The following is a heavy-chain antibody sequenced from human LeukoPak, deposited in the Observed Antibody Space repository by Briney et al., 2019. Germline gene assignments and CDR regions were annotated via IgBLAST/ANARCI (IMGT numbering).Heavy chain of an antibody. D-gene: IGHD6-13*01. CDR1: GYTFTSYD. CDR3: ATLHWYSSSWYQFDAFDI. CDR2: INPNSGGT. J-gene: IGHJ3*02. V-gene: IGHV1-2*02. Sequence: VASVKVSCKASGYTFTSYDINWVRQATGQGLEWMGWINPNSGGTNYAQKFQGRVTMTRDTSISTAYMELSRLRSDDTAVYYCATLHWYSSSWYQFDAFDIWGQGTMVTVSS.